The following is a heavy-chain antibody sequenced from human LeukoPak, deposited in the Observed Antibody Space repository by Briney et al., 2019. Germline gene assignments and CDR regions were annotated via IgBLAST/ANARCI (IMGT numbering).Heavy chain of an antibody. J-gene: IGHJ4*02. CDR2: IYTGGST. CDR1: EFTVSTNY. D-gene: IGHD2-15*01. CDR3: ARLGYCSGGSCRRSYFDY. Sequence: PGGSLRLSCAASEFTVSTNYMSWVRQAPGKGLEWVSVIYTGGSTYYADSVKGRFTISRDNSKNTLYLQMNSLRAEDTAVYYCARLGYCSGGSCRRSYFDYWGQGTLVTVSS. V-gene: IGHV3-53*01.